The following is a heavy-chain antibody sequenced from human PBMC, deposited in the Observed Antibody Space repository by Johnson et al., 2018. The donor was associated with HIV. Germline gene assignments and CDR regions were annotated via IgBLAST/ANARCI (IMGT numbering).Heavy chain of an antibody. CDR2: INWNGGST. CDR1: GFKFDDYG. D-gene: IGHD2-21*01. Sequence: VQLVESGGGVVRPGGSLRLSCVVSGFKFDDYGMNWVRQAPGKGLEWVSGINWNGGSTTYADSVKGRFTISRDNAKNSLYLQMNSLRAEDTAMYYCARRMVVGYHAFDIWGQGTMVTVSS. V-gene: IGHV3-20*04. CDR3: ARRMVVGYHAFDI. J-gene: IGHJ3*02.